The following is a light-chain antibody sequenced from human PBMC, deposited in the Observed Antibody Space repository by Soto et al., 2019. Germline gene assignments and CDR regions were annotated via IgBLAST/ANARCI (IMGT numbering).Light chain of an antibody. Sequence: TQSPSSVSASLGDRVTITCRASQGISSRYLAWYQQKPGQAPRLLIYASSSRATGIPDRFSGSGSGTDFTLSISRLEPEDFAVYYCQQYGSSPRTFGQGTKVDIK. CDR2: ASS. V-gene: IGKV3-20*01. J-gene: IGKJ1*01. CDR3: QQYGSSPRT. CDR1: QGISSRY.